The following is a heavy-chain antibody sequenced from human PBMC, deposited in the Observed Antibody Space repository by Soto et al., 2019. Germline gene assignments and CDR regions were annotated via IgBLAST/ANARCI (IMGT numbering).Heavy chain of an antibody. J-gene: IGHJ4*02. CDR1: GFTFSDYA. CDR2: ISGNTIAT. V-gene: IGHV3-23*01. Sequence: GGSLRLSCAASGFTFSDYAMSWVRQAPGKGLEWVSAISGNTIATYYTDSVKGRLTISRDNSKSTLYLQMNRLRAEDTAVYYCATPTPLRGAMITNINFDFWGQGTPVTVSS. CDR3: ATPTPLRGAMITNINFDF. D-gene: IGHD3-10*01.